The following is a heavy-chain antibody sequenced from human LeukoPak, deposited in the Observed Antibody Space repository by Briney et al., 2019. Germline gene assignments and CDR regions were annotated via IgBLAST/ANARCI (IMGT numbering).Heavy chain of an antibody. CDR3: AKDCELGINWNPFDD. V-gene: IGHV3-48*04. Sequence: GGSLRLSCAASGFTFSSYSMNWVRQAPGKGLEWVSYISSSSSTIYYADSMKGRFTISRDNAKNSLYLQMNSLRVEDTAVYYCAKDCELGINWNPFDDWGQGTLVTVSS. D-gene: IGHD7-27*01. J-gene: IGHJ4*02. CDR1: GFTFSSYS. CDR2: ISSSSSTI.